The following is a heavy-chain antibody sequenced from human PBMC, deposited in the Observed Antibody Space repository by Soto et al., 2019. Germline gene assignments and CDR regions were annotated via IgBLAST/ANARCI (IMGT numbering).Heavy chain of an antibody. CDR1: GGTFSSYA. D-gene: IGHD5-18*01. V-gene: IGHV1-69*06. CDR3: ARHGYSYGYYYYYGMDV. J-gene: IGHJ6*02. Sequence: GASVKVSCKASGGTFSSYAISWVRQAPGQGLEWMGGIIPIFGTANYAQKFQGRVTITADKSTSTAYMELSSLRSEDTAVYYCARHGYSYGYYYYYGMDVWGQGTTVTVSS. CDR2: IIPIFGTA.